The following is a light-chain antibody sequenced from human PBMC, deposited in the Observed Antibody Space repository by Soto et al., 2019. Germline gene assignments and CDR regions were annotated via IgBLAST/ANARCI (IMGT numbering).Light chain of an antibody. CDR3: TSWTTSTTMI. V-gene: IGLV2-14*03. Sequence: QSVLTQPASVAGSPGQAITISCTGTSSDIGAYNFVSWYQQHPGKAPKLMLYDVNIRPSGVSKRFSGSKSGNTASLTIAGLQADDEADYYCTSWTTSTTMIFGGGTKLTVL. CDR1: SSDIGAYNF. J-gene: IGLJ2*01. CDR2: DVN.